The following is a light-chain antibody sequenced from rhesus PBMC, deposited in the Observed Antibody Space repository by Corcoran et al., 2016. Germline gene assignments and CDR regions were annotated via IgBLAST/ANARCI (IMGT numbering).Light chain of an antibody. V-gene: IGKV1-22*01. CDR1: QGISSW. CDR3: QQYSSRPYS. J-gene: IGKJ2*01. CDR2: TAS. Sequence: DIQMTQSPSSLSASVGDTVTITCRASQGISSWLAWYQQKPGKAPKLLIYTASSLQSGGPSRFSGSGAGTDVTLTISSLQSEDLATYYCQQYSSRPYSFGQGTKVEIK.